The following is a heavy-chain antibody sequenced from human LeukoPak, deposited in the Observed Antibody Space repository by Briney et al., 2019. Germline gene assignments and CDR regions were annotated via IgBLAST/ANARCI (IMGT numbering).Heavy chain of an antibody. V-gene: IGHV3-30*04. Sequence: PGGSLRLSCAASGFTFSTYAMHWVRQAPGKGLEWVAVISYDGSSKYYADSVKGRFTISRDNSKNTLYLQMNSLRAEDTAVYYCASVGIAAAGHFDYWGQGTLVTVSS. CDR2: ISYDGSSK. D-gene: IGHD6-13*01. J-gene: IGHJ4*02. CDR1: GFTFSTYA. CDR3: ASVGIAAAGHFDY.